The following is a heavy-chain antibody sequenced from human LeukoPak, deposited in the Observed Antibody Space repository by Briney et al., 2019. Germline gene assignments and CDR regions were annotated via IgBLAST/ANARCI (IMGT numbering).Heavy chain of an antibody. V-gene: IGHV4-59*01. CDR3: AGDGSYYGSGSNWYFDL. Sequence: PSEILSLTCTVSGGSISSYYWSWIRQPPGKGLEWIGYIYYSGSTNYNPSLKSRVTISVDTSKNQFSLKLSSVTAADTAVYYCAGDGSYYGSGSNWYFDLWGRGTLVTVSS. CDR2: IYYSGST. J-gene: IGHJ2*01. D-gene: IGHD3-10*01. CDR1: GGSISSYY.